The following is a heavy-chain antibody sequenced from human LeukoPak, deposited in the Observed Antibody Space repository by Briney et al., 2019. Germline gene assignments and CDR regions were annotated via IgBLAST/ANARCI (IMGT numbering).Heavy chain of an antibody. V-gene: IGHV3-9*01. D-gene: IGHD3-10*01. CDR2: ISWNSGSI. J-gene: IGHJ4*02. CDR1: GFTFDDYA. Sequence: SLRLSCAASGFTFDDYAMHWVRQAPGKGLEWVSGISWNSGSIGYADSVKGRFTISRDNAKNSLYLQMNSLRAEDTALYYCAKSGYYGSGSYYPSLFDYWGQGTLVTVSS. CDR3: AKSGYYGSGSYYPSLFDY.